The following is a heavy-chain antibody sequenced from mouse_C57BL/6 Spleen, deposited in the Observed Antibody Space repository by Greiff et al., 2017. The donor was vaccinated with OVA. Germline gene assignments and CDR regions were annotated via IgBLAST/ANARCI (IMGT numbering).Heavy chain of an antibody. CDR3: TRGKDYSNYDAMDY. CDR1: GYTFTSYW. J-gene: IGHJ4*01. V-gene: IGHV1-5*01. Sequence: EVQLQQSGTVLARPGASVKMSCKTSGYTFTSYWMTWVKPRPGPGLEWIGAIYPGNSDTSYNQKVKGKAKLTSVTSASTAYMERSSLTNEDSAVYYCTRGKDYSNYDAMDYWGQGTSVTVSS. D-gene: IGHD2-5*01. CDR2: IYPGNSDT.